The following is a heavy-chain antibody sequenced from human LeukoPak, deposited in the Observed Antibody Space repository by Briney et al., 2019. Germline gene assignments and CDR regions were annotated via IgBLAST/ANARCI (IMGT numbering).Heavy chain of an antibody. CDR3: ARDQQLGYFDY. CDR1: GGSISSYY. V-gene: IGHV4-59*01. CDR2: IYYSGSN. Sequence: ASETLSLTCTVSGGSISSYYWSWIRQPPGKGLEWIGYIYYSGSNSDNPSLKSRVTISEVPCKNQFSLKLGSVTAADTAVYYCARDQQLGYFDYWGQGTLVTVSS. D-gene: IGHD6-6*01. J-gene: IGHJ4*02.